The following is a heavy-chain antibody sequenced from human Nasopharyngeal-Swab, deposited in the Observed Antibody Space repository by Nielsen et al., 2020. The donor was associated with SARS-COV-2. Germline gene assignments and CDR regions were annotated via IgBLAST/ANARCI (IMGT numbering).Heavy chain of an antibody. Sequence: GGSLRLSCAASGFTFNNYNFNWVRQASGKGLEWVGRIGDKDHNYATTYGASVQGGFTISRDDSKNTAFLQMDSLKTEDTALYYCTTDFYFDYWGQGTLVTVSS. CDR1: GFTFNNYN. J-gene: IGHJ4*02. CDR2: IGDKDHNYAT. V-gene: IGHV3-73*01. CDR3: TTDFYFDY.